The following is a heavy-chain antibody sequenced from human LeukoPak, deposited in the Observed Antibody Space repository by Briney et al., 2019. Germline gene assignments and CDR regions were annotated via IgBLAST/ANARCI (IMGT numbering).Heavy chain of an antibody. Sequence: SETLSLTCTVSGGSISSGDYYWSWIRQPPGKGLEWIGYIYYSGSTYYNPSLKSRVTISVDTSKNQFSLKLSSVTAADRAVYYCARVPGDDYYDSSGYYPWGQGTLVTVSS. J-gene: IGHJ5*02. CDR2: IYYSGST. CDR3: ARVPGDDYYDSSGYYP. CDR1: GGSISSGDYY. V-gene: IGHV4-30-4*01. D-gene: IGHD3-22*01.